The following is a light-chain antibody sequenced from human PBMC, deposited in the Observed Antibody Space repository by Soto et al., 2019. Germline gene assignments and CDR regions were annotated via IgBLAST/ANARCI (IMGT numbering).Light chain of an antibody. CDR3: QQYGRSPYT. CDR1: QSVSSGY. V-gene: IGKV3-20*01. J-gene: IGKJ2*01. Sequence: EIVLTQSPGTLSLSPGERATLSCRASQSVSSGYLAWYQQKPGQAPRLLIHDAANRAIGIPDRFSGSGSGTDFTLTISRLEPEDFAVYSCQQYGRSPYTFGQGTKLEIK. CDR2: DAA.